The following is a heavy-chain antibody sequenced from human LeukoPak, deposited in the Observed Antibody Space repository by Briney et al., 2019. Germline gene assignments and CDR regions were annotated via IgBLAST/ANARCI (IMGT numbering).Heavy chain of an antibody. CDR3: ARDENGGYDY. V-gene: IGHV3-7*01. CDR2: IKHDGSEK. CDR1: GFTFSNYW. J-gene: IGHJ4*02. D-gene: IGHD5-12*01. Sequence: GGSLRLSCAASGFTFSNYWMNWVRQAPRKGLEWVANIKHDGSEKYYVDSVKGRFSISRDNAKNSLYLQMNSLRAEDTAVYYCARDENGGYDYWGQGTLVTVSS.